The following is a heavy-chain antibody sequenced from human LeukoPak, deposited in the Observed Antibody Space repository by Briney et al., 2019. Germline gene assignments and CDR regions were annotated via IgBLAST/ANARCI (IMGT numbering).Heavy chain of an antibody. D-gene: IGHD3-10*01. V-gene: IGHV4-61*02. CDR1: GGSISSTSYY. J-gene: IGHJ5*02. Sequence: TSETLSLTCTASGGSISSTSYYWGWIRQPAGKGLEWIGRIYTSGSTNYNPSLKSRVTISVDTSKNQFSLKLSSVTAADTAVYYCARDYHYYYGSGSYYNGHWFDPWGQGTLVTVSS. CDR2: IYTSGST. CDR3: ARDYHYYYGSGSYYNGHWFDP.